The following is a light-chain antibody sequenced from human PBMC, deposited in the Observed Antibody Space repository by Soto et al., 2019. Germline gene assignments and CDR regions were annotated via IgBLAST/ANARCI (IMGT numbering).Light chain of an antibody. CDR2: GAS. V-gene: IGKV3-20*01. Sequence: EIVLTQSPGTLSLSPGERATLSCRASQSVTSSYLAWYQQKPGQAPRLLIYGASSRATDIPDRFSGSGSGTDFTLTITSLEPEDLAVYYCQQYGSSPPRYTVGRGTKLEIK. CDR1: QSVTSSY. CDR3: QQYGSSPPRYT. J-gene: IGKJ2*01.